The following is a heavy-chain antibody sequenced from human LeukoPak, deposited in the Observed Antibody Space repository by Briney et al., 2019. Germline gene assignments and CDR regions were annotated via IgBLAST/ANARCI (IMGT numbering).Heavy chain of an antibody. D-gene: IGHD5-18*01. CDR2: IYYSGST. Sequence: PSETLSLTCTVSGGSISSYYWSWIRQPPGKGLEWIGYIYYSGSTNYNPSLKSRVTISVDTSKNQFSLKLSSVTAAETAVYYCARGSSGYGDDWGQGTLVTVSS. CDR3: ARGSSGYGDD. V-gene: IGHV4-59*01. J-gene: IGHJ4*02. CDR1: GGSISSYY.